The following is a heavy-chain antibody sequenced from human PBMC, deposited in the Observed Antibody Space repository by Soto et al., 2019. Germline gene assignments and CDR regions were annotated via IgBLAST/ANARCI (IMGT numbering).Heavy chain of an antibody. J-gene: IGHJ6*02. CDR2: IYPGDSNT. CDR3: AGGGVRGVITRTRDYYGMDV. D-gene: IGHD3-10*01. CDR1: GYSFTTYW. Sequence: GESLKISCSTSGYSFTTYWIGWVRQMPGKGLEWVGIIYPGDSNTRYSPSFQGRVTFSVDKSINTAYLQWSSLKASDTAMYYCAGGGVRGVITRTRDYYGMDVWGQGTTVTVSS. V-gene: IGHV5-51*01.